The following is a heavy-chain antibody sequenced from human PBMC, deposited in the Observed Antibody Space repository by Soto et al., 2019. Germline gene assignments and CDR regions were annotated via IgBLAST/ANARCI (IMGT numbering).Heavy chain of an antibody. CDR1: GYTFTGYY. V-gene: IGHV1-2*04. CDR2: INPNSGGT. D-gene: IGHD6-13*01. J-gene: IGHJ6*02. CDR3: ALDGIAAAGTAVSDRFLTDYYYYYGMDV. Sequence: ASVKVSCKASGYTFTGYYMHWVRQAPGQGLEWMGWINPNSGGTNYAQKFQGWVTMTRDTSISTAYMELSRLISDDTAVLYCALDGIAAAGTAVSDRFLTDYYYYYGMDVWGQGTTVTVSS.